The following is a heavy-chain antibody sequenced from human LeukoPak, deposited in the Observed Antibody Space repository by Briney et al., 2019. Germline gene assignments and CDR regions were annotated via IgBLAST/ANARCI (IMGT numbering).Heavy chain of an antibody. J-gene: IGHJ4*02. D-gene: IGHD6-19*01. CDR3: AGVSSGWAHFDY. CDR1: GGSISSYY. V-gene: IGHV4-59*08. Sequence: PSETLSLTCTVSGGSISSYYWSWIRQPPGKGLEWIGYIYYSGSTNYNPSLKSRVTISVDTSKNQFSLKLGSVTAADTAVYYCAGVSSGWAHFDYWGQGTLVTVSS. CDR2: IYYSGST.